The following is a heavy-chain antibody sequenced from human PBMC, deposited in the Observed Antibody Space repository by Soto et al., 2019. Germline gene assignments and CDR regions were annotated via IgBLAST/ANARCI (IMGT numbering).Heavy chain of an antibody. J-gene: IGHJ6*02. CDR3: ARDLIVVVPAAIEVNYYYYGMDV. CDR2: INAGNGNT. D-gene: IGHD2-2*01. CDR1: GYTFTSYA. V-gene: IGHV1-3*01. Sequence: ASVKVSCKAAGYTFTSYAMHWGRRAPGQRLEWMGWINAGNGNTKYSQKFQGRVTITRDTSASTAYMELSSLRSEDTAVYYCARDLIVVVPAAIEVNYYYYGMDVWGQGTTVTVSS.